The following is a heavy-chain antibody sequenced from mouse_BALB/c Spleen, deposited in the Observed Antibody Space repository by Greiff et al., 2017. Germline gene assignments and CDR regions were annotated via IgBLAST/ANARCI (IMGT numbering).Heavy chain of an antibody. V-gene: IGHV5-6-5*01. CDR2: ISSGGST. Sequence: EVKLVESGGGLVKPGGSLKLSCAASGFTFSSYAMSWVRQTPEKRLEWVASISSGGSTYYPDSVKGRFTISRDNARNILYLQMSSLRSEDTAMYYCARGRGNYYGSSPYAMDYWGQGTSVTVSS. CDR1: GFTFSSYA. J-gene: IGHJ4*01. CDR3: ARGRGNYYGSSPYAMDY. D-gene: IGHD1-1*01.